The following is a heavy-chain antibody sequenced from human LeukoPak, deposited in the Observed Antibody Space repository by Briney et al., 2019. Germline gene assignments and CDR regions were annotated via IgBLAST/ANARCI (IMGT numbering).Heavy chain of an antibody. Sequence: ASVKVSSTASGYTFTSYGISWVRQAPRQGLEWMGWISAYNGNTHYAQKLQGRVTMTTDTSTSTAYMELRSLRSDDTAVYYCARGYSSGWYKGFDYWGQGTLVTVSS. J-gene: IGHJ4*02. D-gene: IGHD6-19*01. CDR3: ARGYSSGWYKGFDY. V-gene: IGHV1-18*04. CDR2: ISAYNGNT. CDR1: GYTFTSYG.